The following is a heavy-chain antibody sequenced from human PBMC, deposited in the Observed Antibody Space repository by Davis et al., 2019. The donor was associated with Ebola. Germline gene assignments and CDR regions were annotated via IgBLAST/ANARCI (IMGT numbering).Heavy chain of an antibody. J-gene: IGHJ3*02. CDR2: IYYSGST. Sequence: MPSETLSLTCTVSGGSISSSSYYWGWIRQPPGKGLEWIGSIYYSGSTYYNPSLKSRVTISVDTSKNQFSLKLSSVTAADTAVYYCARHNWSLRTTVTADAFDIWGQGTMVTVSS. CDR3: ARHNWSLRTTVTADAFDI. D-gene: IGHD4-17*01. V-gene: IGHV4-39*01. CDR1: GGSISSSSYY.